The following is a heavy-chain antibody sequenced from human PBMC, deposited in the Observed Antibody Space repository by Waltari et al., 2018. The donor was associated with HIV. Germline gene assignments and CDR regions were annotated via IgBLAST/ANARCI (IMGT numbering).Heavy chain of an antibody. V-gene: IGHV1-24*01. J-gene: IGHJ6*02. Sequence: QVQLVQSGAEVKMPGASVRVSCKVSAHTPIDLLLHWVRQAPGKGLEWMGGFGPNYGEKSYAQNFQGRVTMTEDTSTDTAYMELSSLRFEDTAVYYCTTGPLIWSGPYYGMDVWGQGTTVIVSS. CDR1: AHTPIDLL. D-gene: IGHD3-3*01. CDR2: FGPNYGEK. CDR3: TTGPLIWSGPYYGMDV.